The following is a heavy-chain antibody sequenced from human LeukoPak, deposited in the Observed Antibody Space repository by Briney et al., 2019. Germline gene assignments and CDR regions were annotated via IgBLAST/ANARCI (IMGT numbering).Heavy chain of an antibody. CDR2: IYTSGST. V-gene: IGHV4-61*02. CDR1: GGSISSGSYY. Sequence: SETLSLTCTVSGGSISSGSYYWSWIRQPAGKGLEWIGRIYTSGSTNYNPSLKSRVTISVDTSKNQFSLKLSSVTAADTAVYYCARDGPALNPWGQGTLVTVSS. CDR3: ARDGPALNP. J-gene: IGHJ5*02.